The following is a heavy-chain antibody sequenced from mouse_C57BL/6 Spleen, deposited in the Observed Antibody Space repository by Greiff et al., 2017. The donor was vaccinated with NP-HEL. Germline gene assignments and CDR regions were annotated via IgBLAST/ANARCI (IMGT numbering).Heavy chain of an antibody. V-gene: IGHV2-2*01. J-gene: IGHJ3*01. CDR1: GFSLTSYG. D-gene: IGHD4-1*01. Sequence: VQLQQSGPGLVQPSQSLSITCTVSGFSLTSYGVHWVRQSPGKGLEWLGVIWSGGSTDYNAAFISRLSISKDNSKSQVFFKMNSLQADDTAIYYCARGDWDVAWFAYWGQGTLVTVSA. CDR2: IWSGGST. CDR3: ARGDWDVAWFAY.